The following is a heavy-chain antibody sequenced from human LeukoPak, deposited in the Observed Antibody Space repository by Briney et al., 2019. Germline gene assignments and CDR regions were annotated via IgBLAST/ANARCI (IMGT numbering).Heavy chain of an antibody. V-gene: IGHV4-61*02. Sequence: SQTLSLTCTVSGGSISSGSYYWNWIRQPAGTGLEWVGRIYTSGSTNYNPSLKSRVTISVDTSKNQFSLKLSSVTAADTAVYYCARRAYQLLYYYYYYMDVWGKGTTVTVSS. CDR2: IYTSGST. D-gene: IGHD2-2*01. CDR1: GGSISSGSYY. CDR3: ARRAYQLLYYYYYYMDV. J-gene: IGHJ6*03.